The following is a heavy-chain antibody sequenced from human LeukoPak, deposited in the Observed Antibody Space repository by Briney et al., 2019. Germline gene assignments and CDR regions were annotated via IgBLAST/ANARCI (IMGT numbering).Heavy chain of an antibody. J-gene: IGHJ1*01. V-gene: IGHV3-11*01. CDR3: ARDQLHFPY. Sequence: EGALRLSRAASVFTFSDDYMTWIRQAPGKGRGWVSYISGSGSTTNYADSVRGRFHIHRDNAKNSLYMQMNSLRAEDTAVYYCARDQLHFPYWGQGALVTVSS. CDR1: VFTFSDDY. D-gene: IGHD5-24*01. CDR2: ISGSGSTT.